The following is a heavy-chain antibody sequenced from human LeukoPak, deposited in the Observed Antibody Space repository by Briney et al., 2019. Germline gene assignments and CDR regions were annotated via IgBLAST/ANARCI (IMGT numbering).Heavy chain of an antibody. CDR3: ARGTVTMVDY. D-gene: IGHD3-10*01. Sequence: GGSLRLSCAASGFTVSSNYMSWVRQAPGRGLEWVSVIYSGGSTYYADSVKGRFIISRDNSKNTLFLQMNSLRAGDTAVYYCARGTVTMVDYWGQGTLVTVSS. CDR2: IYSGGST. J-gene: IGHJ4*02. V-gene: IGHV3-66*01. CDR1: GFTVSSNY.